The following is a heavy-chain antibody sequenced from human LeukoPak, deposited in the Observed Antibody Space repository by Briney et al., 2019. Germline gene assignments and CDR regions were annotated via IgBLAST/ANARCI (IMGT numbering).Heavy chain of an antibody. CDR2: IYTSGST. CDR1: GGSISSGSYY. D-gene: IGHD3-22*01. Sequence: SETLSLTCTVSGGSISSGSYYWSWIRQPAGKGLEWIGRIYTSGSTNYNPSLKSRVTISVDTSKNQFSLKLSSVTAADTAVYYCARDYYYDSSGYYYTFDYWGQGTLVTVSS. J-gene: IGHJ4*02. CDR3: ARDYYYDSSGYYYTFDY. V-gene: IGHV4-61*02.